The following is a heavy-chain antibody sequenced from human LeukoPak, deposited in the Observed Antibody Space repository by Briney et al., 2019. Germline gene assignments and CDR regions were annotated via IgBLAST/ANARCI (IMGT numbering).Heavy chain of an antibody. D-gene: IGHD3-10*01. CDR2: IYYSGST. V-gene: IGHV4-59*08. CDR3: ARSHMVRGIDY. Sequence: SETLSLTCTVSGDSISSYYWTWIRQPPGKGLEGIGYIYYSGSTNYTPSLKSRVTISVDTSKNQFSLKLSSVTAADTAVYYCARSHMVRGIDYWGQGTLVTVSS. CDR1: GDSISSYY. J-gene: IGHJ4*02.